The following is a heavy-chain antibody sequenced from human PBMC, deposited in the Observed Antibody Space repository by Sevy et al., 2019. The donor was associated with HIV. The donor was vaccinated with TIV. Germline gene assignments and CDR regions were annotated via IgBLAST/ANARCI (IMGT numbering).Heavy chain of an antibody. CDR3: ARYSSSWYDY. J-gene: IGHJ4*02. V-gene: IGHV4-59*12. CDR1: GGSISSYY. D-gene: IGHD6-13*01. CDR2: IYYSGST. Sequence: SETLSLTCTVSGGSISSYYWSWIRQPPGKGLEWIGYIYYSGSTNYNPALKSRVTISVDTSKNQFSLKLSSVTAADTAVYYCARYSSSWYDYWGQGTLVTVSS.